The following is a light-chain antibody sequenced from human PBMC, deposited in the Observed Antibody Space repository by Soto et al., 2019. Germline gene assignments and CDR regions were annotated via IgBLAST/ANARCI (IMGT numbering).Light chain of an antibody. CDR2: INSDGSH. CDR3: QTWGTGIRV. Sequence: QLVLTQAPSASASLGASVKLTCTLSSGHSSYAIAWHQLQPEKGPRYLMKINSDGSHNKGDGIPGRFSGSSSGADRYLTISSLQSEDEADYYCQTWGTGIRVFGTGTKLTVL. CDR1: SGHSSYA. J-gene: IGLJ1*01. V-gene: IGLV4-69*01.